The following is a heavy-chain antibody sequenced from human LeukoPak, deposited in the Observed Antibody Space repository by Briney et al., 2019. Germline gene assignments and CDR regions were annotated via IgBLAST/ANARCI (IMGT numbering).Heavy chain of an antibody. Sequence: GWCLPLSRAASGLTFSSYWMGWVREAPGKGQKRVANIKQDGSEKYYVDSVKGRFTISRDNAKNSLYLQMNSLRAEDTAVYYCARQGNCSSTSCYTFSFDYWGQGTLVTVSS. CDR2: IKQDGSEK. V-gene: IGHV3-7*01. J-gene: IGHJ4*02. D-gene: IGHD2-2*02. CDR3: ARQGNCSSTSCYTFSFDY. CDR1: GLTFSSYW.